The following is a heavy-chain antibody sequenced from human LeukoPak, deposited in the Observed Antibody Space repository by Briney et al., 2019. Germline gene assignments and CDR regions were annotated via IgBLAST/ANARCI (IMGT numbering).Heavy chain of an antibody. Sequence: ASVKVSCKASGYTFTGYYMHWVRQAPGQGLEWMGWINPNSGGTNYALKFQGRVTMTRDTSISTAYMELSRLRSDDTAVYYCARVGYYDYVWGSYRYLGYWGQGTLVTVSS. CDR3: ARVGYYDYVWGSYRYLGY. CDR1: GYTFTGYY. J-gene: IGHJ4*02. D-gene: IGHD3-16*02. CDR2: INPNSGGT. V-gene: IGHV1-2*02.